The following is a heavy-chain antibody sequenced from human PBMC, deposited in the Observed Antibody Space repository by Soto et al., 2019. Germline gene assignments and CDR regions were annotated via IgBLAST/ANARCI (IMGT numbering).Heavy chain of an antibody. CDR3: ARGLIMWFGELSRGGGYYYYMDV. V-gene: IGHV4-34*01. J-gene: IGHJ6*03. CDR1: DGSFSGYQ. Sequence: QVQLQQWGAGLLKPSETLSLTCAVYDGSFSGYQWSWIRQTPGKGLEWIGGINDSGNINYNPSLKSRVTLLVDSPKKQISLRLSSVTAADTAVYYCARGLIMWFGELSRGGGYYYYMDVWGKGTTVTVSS. CDR2: INDSGNI. D-gene: IGHD3-10*01.